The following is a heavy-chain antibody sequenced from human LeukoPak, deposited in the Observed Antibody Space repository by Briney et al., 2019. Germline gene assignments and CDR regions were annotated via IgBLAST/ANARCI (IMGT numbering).Heavy chain of an antibody. CDR2: IWYDGSNK. D-gene: IGHD2-15*01. J-gene: IGHJ4*02. CDR3: ARDIGRAFDY. Sequence: GAPRLSCAAAGFTFSSYGMHWVRQAPGKGLEWVAVIWYDGSNKYYADSVKGRFTISRDNSENTLYLQMNSLRAEDTAVYYCARDIGRAFDYWGQGTLVTVSS. V-gene: IGHV3-33*01. CDR1: GFTFSSYG.